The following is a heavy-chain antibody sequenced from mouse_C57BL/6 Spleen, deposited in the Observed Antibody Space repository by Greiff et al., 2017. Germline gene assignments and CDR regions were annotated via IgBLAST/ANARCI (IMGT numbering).Heavy chain of an antibody. D-gene: IGHD1-1*01. Sequence: QVQLQQSGPELVKPGASVKISCKASGYAFSSSWMNWVKQRPGKGLEWIGRIYPGDGDTNYNGKFKGKATLTADKYSSTAYMQLSSLPSVDSAVYFCASTVVDGFAYWGKGTLVTVSA. CDR2: IYPGDGDT. CDR1: GYAFSSSW. J-gene: IGHJ3*01. V-gene: IGHV1-82*01. CDR3: ASTVVDGFAY.